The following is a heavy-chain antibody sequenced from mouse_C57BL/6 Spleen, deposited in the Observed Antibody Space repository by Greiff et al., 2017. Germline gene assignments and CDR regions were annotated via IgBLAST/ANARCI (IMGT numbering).Heavy chain of an antibody. J-gene: IGHJ1*03. CDR3: ARDYDGYWYFDV. D-gene: IGHD2-3*01. V-gene: IGHV1-54*01. CDR2: INPGSGGT. CDR1: GYAFTNYL. Sequence: QVQLKQSGAELVRPGTSVKVSCKASGYAFTNYLIEWVKQRPGQGLEWIGVINPGSGGTKYNEKFKGKATLTADKSSSTAYMQLSSLTSEDSAVYFCARDYDGYWYFDVWGTGTTVTVSS.